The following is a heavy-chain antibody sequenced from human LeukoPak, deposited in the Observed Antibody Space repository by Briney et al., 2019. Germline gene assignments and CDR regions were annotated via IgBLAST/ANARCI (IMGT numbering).Heavy chain of an antibody. CDR2: MSYDGSNK. CDR1: GFTFSSYA. J-gene: IGHJ4*02. V-gene: IGHV3-30*18. Sequence: GGSLRLSCAASGFTFSSYAMSWVRQAPGKGLEWVAVMSYDGSNKYYADSVKGRFTISRDNSKNTLYLQMNSLRPEDTAVYYCAKPHFYDSSGYYFDFGWGQGTLVTVSS. CDR3: AKPHFYDSSGYYFDFG. D-gene: IGHD3-22*01.